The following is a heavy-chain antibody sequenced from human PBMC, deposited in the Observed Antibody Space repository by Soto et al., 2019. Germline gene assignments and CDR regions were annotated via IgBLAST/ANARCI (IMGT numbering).Heavy chain of an antibody. CDR3: ARLGGYYQALDS. CDR2: IYYSGST. Sequence: PSETLSLTCTVSGGSVSSGSYYWSWIRQPPGKGLEWIGYIYYSGSTNYNPSLMSRVTISVDTSKNQFSLKLSSVTAADTAVYYCARLGGYYQALDSWGQGTLVTVSS. D-gene: IGHD3-22*01. J-gene: IGHJ4*02. CDR1: GGSVSSGSYY. V-gene: IGHV4-61*01.